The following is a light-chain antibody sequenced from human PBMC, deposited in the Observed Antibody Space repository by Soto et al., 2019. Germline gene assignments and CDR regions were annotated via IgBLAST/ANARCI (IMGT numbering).Light chain of an antibody. V-gene: IGKV1-9*01. J-gene: IGKJ4*01. CDR2: AAS. CDR3: QQLNTYPLT. Sequence: DLQLTQSPSFLSASVADRVTITCRASQGISSYLAWYQQKPGKAPKVLIYAASTLQSGVPSRFSGSGSGTEFTLTISSLQPEDFATYYCQQLNTYPLTFGGGTKVDIK. CDR1: QGISSY.